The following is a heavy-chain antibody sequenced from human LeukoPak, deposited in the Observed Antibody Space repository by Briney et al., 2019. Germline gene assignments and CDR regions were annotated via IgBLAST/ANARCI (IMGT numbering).Heavy chain of an antibody. J-gene: IGHJ4*02. CDR1: GYTPTELS. V-gene: IGHV1-24*01. CDR3: ATKPGTYYYDSSAYLDY. Sequence: ASVKVSCMVSGYTPTELSIPWVREAPGKGLEWMGGFDPEDGETIYAQKFQGRVTITKDTSTDTAYMELSSLRSEDTAVYYCATKPGTYYYDSSAYLDYLRRGSGATVSS. D-gene: IGHD3-22*01. CDR2: FDPEDGET.